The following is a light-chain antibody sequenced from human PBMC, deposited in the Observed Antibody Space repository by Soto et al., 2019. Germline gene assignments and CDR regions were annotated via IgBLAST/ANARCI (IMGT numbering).Light chain of an antibody. V-gene: IGKV3-20*01. J-gene: IGKJ4*01. CDR2: GAS. CDR3: QQYYSYPLT. CDR1: QNIVSSY. Sequence: EIVLTQSPGTLSLSPGERATLSCRASQNIVSSYLAWYQQKPGQAPRLLIYGASNRATGIPDRFSGSGSGTDFTLTISCLQSEDFATYYCQQYYSYPLTFGGGTKVEIK.